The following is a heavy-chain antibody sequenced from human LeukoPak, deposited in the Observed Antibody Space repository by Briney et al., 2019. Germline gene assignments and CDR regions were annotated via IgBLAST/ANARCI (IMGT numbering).Heavy chain of an antibody. CDR3: AKNRVVVPAAMRS. J-gene: IGHJ5*02. CDR2: ISGSGGST. V-gene: IGHV3-23*01. Sequence: GGSLRLSCAASGFTVSSYAMSWVRQALGKGLEWVSAISGSGGSTYYADSVKGRFTISRDNSKNTLYLQMNSLRAEDTAVYYCAKNRVVVPAAMRSWGQGTRVTVSS. D-gene: IGHD2-2*01. CDR1: GFTVSSYA.